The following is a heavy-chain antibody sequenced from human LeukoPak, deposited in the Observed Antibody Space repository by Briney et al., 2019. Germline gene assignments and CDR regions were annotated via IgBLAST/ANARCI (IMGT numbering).Heavy chain of an antibody. Sequence: SETLSLTCAVSGYSISSGYYWGWIRQPPGKGLEWIGSIYHSGSTYYNPSLKSRVTISVDTSKNQFSLKLSSVTAADTAVYYCARDRPWAANYWGQGTLVTVSS. CDR1: GYSISSGYY. D-gene: IGHD6-6*01. V-gene: IGHV4-38-2*02. CDR2: IYHSGST. J-gene: IGHJ4*02. CDR3: ARDRPWAANY.